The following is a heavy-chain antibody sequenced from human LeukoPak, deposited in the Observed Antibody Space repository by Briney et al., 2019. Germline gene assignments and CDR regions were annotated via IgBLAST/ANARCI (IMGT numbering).Heavy chain of an antibody. Sequence: PSETLSLTCTVSGGSISSGTYYWSWIRRPAGKGLEWIGRIYSSGSTNYNPSLKSRVTISVDTSKNQFSLKLSSVTAADTAVYYCARMGRYFDWLWYFQHWGQGTLVTVSS. CDR3: ARMGRYFDWLWYFQH. CDR1: GGSISSGTYY. J-gene: IGHJ1*01. D-gene: IGHD3-9*01. V-gene: IGHV4-61*02. CDR2: IYSSGST.